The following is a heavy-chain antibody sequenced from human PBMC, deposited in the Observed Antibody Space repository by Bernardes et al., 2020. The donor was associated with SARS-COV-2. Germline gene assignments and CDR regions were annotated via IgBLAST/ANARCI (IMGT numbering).Heavy chain of an antibody. Sequence: GGSLRLSCAASGFSITKHFMSWLRQAPGKGLEWVSLVKTENIYTNYAASVKGRFTIFRDNTKNLVHLQMNRLRVEDTAVYYCARDYYYDETGRPHFDFWGKGILGTVSS. D-gene: IGHD3-22*01. CDR2: VKTENIYT. CDR3: ARDYYYDETGRPHFDF. CDR1: GFSITKHF. J-gene: IGHJ4*02. V-gene: IGHV3-11*06.